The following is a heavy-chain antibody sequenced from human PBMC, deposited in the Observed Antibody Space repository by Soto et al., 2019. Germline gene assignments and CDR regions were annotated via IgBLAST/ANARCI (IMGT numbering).Heavy chain of an antibody. CDR1: GGSMTNYY. J-gene: IGHJ3*01. D-gene: IGHD1-1*01. CDR2: IYNGDST. CDR3: ARRTKLERRGDAIDV. V-gene: IGHV4-59*08. Sequence: QVQLQESGPGLVKSSETLSLTCTVSGGSMTNYYWTWLRQPPGKGLEWIGYIYNGDSTNYNPALRSRVTMSTDTSENQFSLRLTSVTAADTAVYYSARRTKLERRGDAIDVWGHGTMVTVSS.